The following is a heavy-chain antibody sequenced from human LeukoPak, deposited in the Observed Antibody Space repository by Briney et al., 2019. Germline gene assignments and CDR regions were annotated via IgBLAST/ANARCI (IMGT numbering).Heavy chain of an antibody. J-gene: IGHJ3*02. CDR1: GFTFSDYY. CDR3: ASTMFGVVTHDAFDI. V-gene: IGHV3-11*06. CDR2: ISSSSSYT. Sequence: KTGGSLRLSCAASGFTFSDYYMSWIRQAPGKGLEWVSYISSSSSYTNYADSVKGRFTISRDNAKNSLYLQMNSLRAEDTAVYYCASTMFGVVTHDAFDIWGQGTMVTVSS. D-gene: IGHD3-3*01.